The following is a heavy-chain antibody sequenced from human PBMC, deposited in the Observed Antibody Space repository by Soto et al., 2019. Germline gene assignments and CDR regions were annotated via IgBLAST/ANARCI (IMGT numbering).Heavy chain of an antibody. Sequence: SETLSLTCTVSGGSISSYYWSWIRQPPGKGLEWIGYIYYSGSTNYNPSLKSRVTISVDTSKNQFSLKLSSVTAADTAVYYCARHLGGHVYFDYWGQGTLVTVSS. CDR3: ARHLGGHVYFDY. V-gene: IGHV4-59*08. CDR2: IYYSGST. D-gene: IGHD3-16*01. J-gene: IGHJ4*02. CDR1: GGSISSYY.